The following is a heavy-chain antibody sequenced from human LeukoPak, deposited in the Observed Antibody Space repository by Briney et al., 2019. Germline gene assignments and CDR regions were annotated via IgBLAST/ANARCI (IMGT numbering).Heavy chain of an antibody. J-gene: IGHJ1*01. CDR3: AKVKPPWGTTSYFQH. D-gene: IGHD3-16*01. CDR2: ISYDGSNK. V-gene: IGHV3-30*18. Sequence: PGGSLRLSCAASGFTFSSYGMHWVRQAPGKGLEWVAVISYDGSNKYYADSVKGRFTISRDNSKNTLYLQMNSLRAEDTAVYYCAKVKPPWGTTSYFQHWGQGTLVTVSS. CDR1: GFTFSSYG.